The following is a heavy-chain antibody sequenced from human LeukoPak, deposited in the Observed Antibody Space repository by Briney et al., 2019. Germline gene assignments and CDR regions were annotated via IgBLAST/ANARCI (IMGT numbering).Heavy chain of an antibody. J-gene: IGHJ3*02. CDR2: ISAYNGNT. Sequence: ASVKVSCKASGYTFTNYAMDWVRQAPGQGLEWMGWISAYNGNTELAQKFQGRVTLATDASTSTAYVELRSLTSDDTAVYFCARGGSRSRRGDDAFDTWGQGTMVTVSS. V-gene: IGHV1-18*01. CDR3: ARGGSRSRRGDDAFDT. D-gene: IGHD3-10*01. CDR1: GYTFTNYA.